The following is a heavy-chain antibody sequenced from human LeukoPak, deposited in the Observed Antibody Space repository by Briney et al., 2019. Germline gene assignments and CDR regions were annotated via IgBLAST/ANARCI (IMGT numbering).Heavy chain of an antibody. Sequence: GGSLRLSCTASGFTFSSSAMHWVRQAPGKGLEWVAVISHDGVNKFYVESVKGRFTISRDNSKNTLYLRMNSLGLEDTAVYFCAEGGGFREFCTRGSCPTETTRDYFFDYWGQGSLVTVSS. CDR3: AEGGGFREFCTRGSCPTETTRDYFFDY. V-gene: IGHV3-30*18. CDR2: ISHDGVNK. D-gene: IGHD2-15*01. J-gene: IGHJ4*02. CDR1: GFTFSSSA.